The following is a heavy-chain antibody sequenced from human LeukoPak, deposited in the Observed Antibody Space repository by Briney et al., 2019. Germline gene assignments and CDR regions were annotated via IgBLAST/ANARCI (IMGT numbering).Heavy chain of an antibody. CDR2: MNPNSGNT. J-gene: IGHJ6*02. D-gene: IGHD3-22*01. V-gene: IGHV1-8*01. Sequence: GASVKVSCKASGYTFTSYDINWVRQATGQGLEWMGWMNPNSGNTGYAQKFQGRVTMTRNTSISTAYMELSSLRSEDTAVYYCAGSLHYYDSSGYYSTVGYYYYGMDVWGQGTTVTVSS. CDR1: GYTFTSYD. CDR3: AGSLHYYDSSGYYSTVGYYYYGMDV.